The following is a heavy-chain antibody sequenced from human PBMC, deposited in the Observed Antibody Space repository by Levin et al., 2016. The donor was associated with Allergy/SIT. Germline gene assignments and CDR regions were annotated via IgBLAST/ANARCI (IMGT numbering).Heavy chain of an antibody. CDR3: VRGLRSGSYYGYYYYGMDV. CDR2: INHSGST. J-gene: IGHJ6*02. V-gene: IGHV4-34*01. CDR1: GGSFSGYY. D-gene: IGHD1-26*01. Sequence: SETLSLTCAVYGGSFSGYYWSWIRQPPGKGLEWIGEINHSGSTNYNPSLKSRVTISVDTSKNQFSLKLSSVTAADTAVYYCVRGLRSGSYYGYYYYGMDVWGQGTTVTVSS.